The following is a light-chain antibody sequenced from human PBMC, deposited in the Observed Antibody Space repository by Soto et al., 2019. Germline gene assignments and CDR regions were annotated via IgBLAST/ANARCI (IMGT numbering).Light chain of an antibody. CDR3: QQYYNSAI. J-gene: IGKJ5*01. CDR2: GAS. CDR1: QSVTNNY. Sequence: EIVLTQSPGTLSLSPGERDTLSCRASQSVTNNYLAWYQQKPGQAPRLLIYGASSRATGVPDRFSGSGSGTEFTLTISRLEPEDFAVYYCQQYYNSAIFGQGTRLESK. V-gene: IGKV3-20*01.